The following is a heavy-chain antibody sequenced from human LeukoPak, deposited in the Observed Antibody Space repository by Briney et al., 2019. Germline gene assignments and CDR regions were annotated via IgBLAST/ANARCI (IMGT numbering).Heavy chain of an antibody. J-gene: IGHJ4*02. V-gene: IGHV4-59*01. D-gene: IGHD6-13*01. CDR3: ARGLTRWYGPLFDY. Sequence: PSETLSLTCTVSGGSISSYYWSWIRQPPGKGLEWIGYIYYSGSTNYNPSLKSRVTISVDTSKSQFSLKLSSVTAADTAVYYCARGLTRWYGPLFDYWGQGTLVTVSS. CDR2: IYYSGST. CDR1: GGSISSYY.